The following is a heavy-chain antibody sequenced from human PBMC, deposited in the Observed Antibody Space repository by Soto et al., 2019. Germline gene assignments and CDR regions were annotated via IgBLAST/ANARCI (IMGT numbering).Heavy chain of an antibody. CDR2: IYAGGST. D-gene: IGHD1-26*01. CDR1: GMSISGYY. V-gene: IGHV4-4*07. Sequence: PSETLSLTCRFSGMSISGYYFHWIRQPAGKGLEWIGRIYAGGSTKYNPSLKSRVTMLVDTSKNEFSLKLNSVTAADTAVYYCAGIGEEVYYGMDVWGQGTTVTVSS. J-gene: IGHJ6*02. CDR3: AGIGEEVYYGMDV.